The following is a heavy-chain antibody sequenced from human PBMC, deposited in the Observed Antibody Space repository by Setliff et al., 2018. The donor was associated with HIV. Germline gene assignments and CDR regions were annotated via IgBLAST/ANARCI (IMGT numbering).Heavy chain of an antibody. CDR1: GGSISSYY. J-gene: IGHJ3*02. V-gene: IGHV4-4*07. CDR3: ARVIMPRGGAFDI. CDR2: ISTSGST. Sequence: SETLSLTCTVSGGSISSYYWSWIRQPAGKGLEWIGRISTSGSTNYNPSLKRLVTMSVDTSKNQFSLKLSSVTAADTAVYYCARVIMPRGGAFDIWGQGTMVTVSS. D-gene: IGHD3-10*01.